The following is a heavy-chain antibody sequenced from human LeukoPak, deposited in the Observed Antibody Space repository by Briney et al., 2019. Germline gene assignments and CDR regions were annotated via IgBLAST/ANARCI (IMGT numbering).Heavy chain of an antibody. V-gene: IGHV1-46*01. CDR2: INPSGGST. J-gene: IGHJ4*02. CDR3: ARNYGAYPHFDY. Sequence: ASVKVSCKASGYTFTSYYMHWVRQAAGQGLEWMGIINPSGGSTSYAQKFQGRVTMTRATSTSTVYMELSSLRSEDTAVYYCARNYGAYPHFDYWGQGTLVTVSS. D-gene: IGHD4-17*01. CDR1: GYTFTSYY.